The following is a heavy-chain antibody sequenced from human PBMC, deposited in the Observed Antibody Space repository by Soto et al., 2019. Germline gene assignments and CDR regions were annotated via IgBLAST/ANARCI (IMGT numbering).Heavy chain of an antibody. CDR3: ASRSATVLSLTY. J-gene: IGHJ4*02. CDR1: RFTFSTYE. D-gene: IGHD2-8*01. CDR2: ISTSGSTV. Sequence: PGGSLRLSCAASRFTFSTYEMNWVRQAPGKGLEWVSYISTSGSTVYYADSVKGRFTISRDNTRNSLYLQMNSLRAEDTAVYYCASRSATVLSLTYWGPGTQVTVSS. V-gene: IGHV3-48*03.